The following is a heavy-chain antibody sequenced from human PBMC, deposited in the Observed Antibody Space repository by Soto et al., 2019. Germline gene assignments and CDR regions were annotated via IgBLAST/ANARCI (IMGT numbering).Heavy chain of an antibody. J-gene: IGHJ2*01. CDR2: ISGSGGST. D-gene: IGHD3-16*01. CDR3: AKVGATIMGNQYWYFDL. CDR1: GFTFSSYA. Sequence: EVQLLESGGGLVQPGGSLRLSCAASGFTFSSYAMSWVRQAPGKGLEWVSAISGSGGSTYYADSVKGRFTISRDNSKNTLYLQMNSLRAEGTAVYHRAKVGATIMGNQYWYFDLWGRGTLVTVSS. V-gene: IGHV3-23*01.